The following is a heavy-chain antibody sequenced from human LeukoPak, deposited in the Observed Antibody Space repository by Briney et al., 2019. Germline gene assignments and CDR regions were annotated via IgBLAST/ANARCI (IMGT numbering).Heavy chain of an antibody. J-gene: IGHJ4*02. CDR1: GFTVSSNY. CDR3: AKDFRIGYSAHFDY. CDR2: IYENGGTT. Sequence: GGSLRLSCAASGFTVSSNYMSWVRQAPEKGLEFVSGIYENGGTTYYADSVKGRFSISRDNSKNTLYLQMDSLRGEDTAVYYCAKDFRIGYSAHFDYWGQGALVTVSS. D-gene: IGHD3-22*01. V-gene: IGHV3-53*01.